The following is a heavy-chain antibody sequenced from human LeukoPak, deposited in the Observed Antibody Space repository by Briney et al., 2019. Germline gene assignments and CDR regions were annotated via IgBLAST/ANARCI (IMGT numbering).Heavy chain of an antibody. CDR3: ASYYYNSGRSGAFDI. J-gene: IGHJ3*02. Sequence: GGSLRLSCAASGFTFSSYGMHWVRQAPGKGLEWVAFIRYDGSNKYYADSVKGRFTISRDNSKNTLYLQMNSLRAEDTAVYYCASYYYNSGRSGAFDIWGQGTMVTVSS. CDR1: GFTFSSYG. D-gene: IGHD3-10*01. CDR2: IRYDGSNK. V-gene: IGHV3-30*02.